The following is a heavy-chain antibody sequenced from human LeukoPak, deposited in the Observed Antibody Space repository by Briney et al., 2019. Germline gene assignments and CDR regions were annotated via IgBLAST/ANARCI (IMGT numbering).Heavy chain of an antibody. CDR1: GGTFSSYA. D-gene: IGHD6-13*01. CDR2: IIPIFGTA. CDR3: ARDRDGGSSWVDLDY. Sequence: SVKVSCKASGGTFSSYAISWVRQAPGQGLEWMGGIIPIFGTANYAQKFQGRVTITTDESTSTAYMELSSLRSEDTAVYYCARDRDGGSSWVDLDYWGQGTLVTVSS. V-gene: IGHV1-69*05. J-gene: IGHJ4*02.